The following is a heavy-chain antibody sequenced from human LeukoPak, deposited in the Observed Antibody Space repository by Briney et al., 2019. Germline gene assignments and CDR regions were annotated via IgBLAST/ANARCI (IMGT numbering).Heavy chain of an antibody. CDR1: GGSISNYY. V-gene: IGHV4-59*08. Sequence: PSETLSPTCTVSGGSISNYYWSWVRQPPRKGLEWIGYIYYSGSTNYNPSLRSRVTISVDTSKSQFSLNLRFVTAADTAVYYCARHRYSGSFSFDYWGQGTLVTVSS. CDR2: IYYSGST. D-gene: IGHD1-26*01. J-gene: IGHJ4*02. CDR3: ARHRYSGSFSFDY.